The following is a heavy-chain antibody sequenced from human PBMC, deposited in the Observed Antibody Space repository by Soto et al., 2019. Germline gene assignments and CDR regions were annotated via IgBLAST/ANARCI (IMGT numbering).Heavy chain of an antibody. CDR2: ISSSSSYI. J-gene: IGHJ4*02. CDR3: ASESVGGSGSYYVGY. Sequence: EVQLVESGGGLVKPGGSLRLSCAASGFTFSSYSMNWVRQAPGKGLEWVSSISSSSSYIYYADSVKGRFTISRDNAKNSLYLQMNILRAEDTAVYYCASESVGGSGSYYVGYWGQGTLVTVSS. V-gene: IGHV3-21*01. CDR1: GFTFSSYS. D-gene: IGHD3-10*01.